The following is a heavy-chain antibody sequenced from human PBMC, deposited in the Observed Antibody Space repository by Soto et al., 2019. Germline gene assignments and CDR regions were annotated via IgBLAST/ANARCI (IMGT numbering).Heavy chain of an antibody. CDR1: GGSISSYY. J-gene: IGHJ4*02. CDR3: ARASSGWSNQDY. D-gene: IGHD6-19*01. Sequence: QVQLQESGPGLVKPSETLSLTCTVSGGSISSYYWSWIRQPPGKGLEWIGYIYYRGSTNYNPSLKSRVTISVDTSKNQFSLKLSSVTAADTAVYYCARASSGWSNQDYWGQGTLVTVSS. V-gene: IGHV4-59*01. CDR2: IYYRGST.